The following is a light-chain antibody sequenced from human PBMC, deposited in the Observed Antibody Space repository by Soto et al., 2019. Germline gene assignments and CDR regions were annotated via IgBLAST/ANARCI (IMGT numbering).Light chain of an antibody. CDR3: QAWDSSSDHVV. CDR1: NIGSKS. J-gene: IGLJ2*01. Sequence: SSELTQPPSVSVAPGQTARITCGGNNIGSKSVHWYQQKPGQAPVLVVYDDSDRPSGIPERFSGSNSGNTATLTISRVEAGDEADYYCQAWDSSSDHVVFGGGTKVTVL. V-gene: IGLV3-21*02. CDR2: DDS.